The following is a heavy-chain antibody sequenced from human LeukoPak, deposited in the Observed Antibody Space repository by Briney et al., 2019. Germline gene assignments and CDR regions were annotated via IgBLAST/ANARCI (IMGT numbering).Heavy chain of an antibody. Sequence: GASVKVSCKASGYTFTGYYMHWVRQAPGQGLEWMGWINPNSGGTNYAQKFQGRVTMTRDTSISTAYMELSRLRSDDTAVYYCARDMGSLGIVGATGPGYHDYWGQGTLVTVSS. V-gene: IGHV1-2*02. CDR1: GYTFTGYY. CDR2: INPNSGGT. J-gene: IGHJ4*02. CDR3: ARDMGSLGIVGATGPGYHDY. D-gene: IGHD1-26*01.